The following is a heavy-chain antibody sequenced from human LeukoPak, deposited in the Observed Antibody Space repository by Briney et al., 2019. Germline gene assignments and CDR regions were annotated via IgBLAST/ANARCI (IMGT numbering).Heavy chain of an antibody. CDR1: GGSFSGYY. J-gene: IGHJ3*02. CDR3: TKSDGYGLIRI. CDR2: INHSGST. V-gene: IGHV4-34*01. D-gene: IGHD3-10*01. Sequence: SETLSLTCAVYGGSFSGYYWSWIRQPPGKGLEWIGEINHSGSTNNNPSLKSRVTISVDTSKNQFSLKVISMTAADTAVYYCTKSDGYGLIRICGRGTMVTVSS.